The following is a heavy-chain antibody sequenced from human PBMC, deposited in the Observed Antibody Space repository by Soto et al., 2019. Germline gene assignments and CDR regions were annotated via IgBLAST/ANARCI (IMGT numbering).Heavy chain of an antibody. CDR3: ARDAAEINSYYIDF. J-gene: IGHJ4*02. Sequence: GGSLRLSCAASGFTFSSYAMHWVRQAPGKGLEWVAVISYDGSNKYYADSVKGRFSISRDNAQSALFLQMLSLRDEDTAVYYCARDAAEINSYYIDFWGQGVLVTVSS. D-gene: IGHD3-16*01. V-gene: IGHV3-30-3*01. CDR1: GFTFSSYA. CDR2: ISYDGSNK.